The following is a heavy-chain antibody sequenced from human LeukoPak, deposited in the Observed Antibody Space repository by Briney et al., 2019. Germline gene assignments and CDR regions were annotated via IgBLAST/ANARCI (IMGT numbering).Heavy chain of an antibody. J-gene: IGHJ6*02. CDR1: GFTFSSYA. V-gene: IGHV3-23*01. D-gene: IGHD2-2*01. CDR2: ISGSGGST. Sequence: GGSLRLSCAASGFTFSSYATSWVRQAPGKGLEWVSAISGSGGSTYYADSVKGRFTISRDNSKNTLYLQMNSLRAEDTAVYYCASQAPRYCSSTSCYEPVYYYYGMDVWGQGTTVTVSS. CDR3: ASQAPRYCSSTSCYEPVYYYYGMDV.